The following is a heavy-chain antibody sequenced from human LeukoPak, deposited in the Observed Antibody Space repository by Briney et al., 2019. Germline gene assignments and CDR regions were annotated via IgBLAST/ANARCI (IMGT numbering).Heavy chain of an antibody. Sequence: VSVNVSCKAVGYTFTSFYIHWVRQAPGQGLEWMGLINPSGGSTTFAERFQGRVAMTTDRSTDTVYMELRSLKSEDTAFYYCARILRRHGTTFDYWGQGTLVTVSS. CDR3: ARILRRHGTTFDY. V-gene: IGHV1-46*01. J-gene: IGHJ4*02. CDR1: GYTFTSFY. CDR2: INPSGGST. D-gene: IGHD2/OR15-2a*01.